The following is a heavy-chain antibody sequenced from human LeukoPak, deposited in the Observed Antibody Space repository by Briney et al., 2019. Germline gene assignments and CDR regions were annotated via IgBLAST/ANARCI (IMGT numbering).Heavy chain of an antibody. D-gene: IGHD1-26*01. Sequence: GGSLRLSCAASGFTFSSYSMNWVRQAPGKGLEWVSSISSSSSYIYYADSVKGRFTISRDNAKNSLYLQMNSLRAEDTAVYYCARAYGSYQGWFDPWGQGTLVTVSS. CDR3: ARAYGSYQGWFDP. V-gene: IGHV3-21*01. CDR1: GFTFSSYS. J-gene: IGHJ5*02. CDR2: ISSSSSYI.